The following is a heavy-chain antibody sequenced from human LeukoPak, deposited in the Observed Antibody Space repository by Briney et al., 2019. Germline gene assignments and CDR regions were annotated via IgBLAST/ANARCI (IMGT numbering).Heavy chain of an antibody. V-gene: IGHV5-51*01. CDR2: IYPGDSDT. CDR1: GYSFTSYW. J-gene: IGHJ4*02. D-gene: IGHD3-10*01. Sequence: GESLRISCKGSGYSFTSYWIGWVRQMPGKGLEWMGIIYPGDSDTRYSPSFQGQVTISADKSISTAYLQWSSLKASDTAMYYCARHRGSWFGEPQLDYWGQGTLVTVSS. CDR3: ARHRGSWFGEPQLDY.